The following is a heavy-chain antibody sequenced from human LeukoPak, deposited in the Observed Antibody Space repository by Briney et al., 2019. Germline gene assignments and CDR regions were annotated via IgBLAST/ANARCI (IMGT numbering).Heavy chain of an antibody. J-gene: IGHJ4*02. V-gene: IGHV3-30*02. Sequence: GGSLRLSCAASGFTFSSYGMHWVRQAPGKGLEWVAFIRYDGSNKYYADSVKGRFTISRDNSKNTLYLQMNSLRAEDTAVYYCAKVERYSSGPWTVGFDYWGQGTLVTVSS. CDR1: GFTFSSYG. D-gene: IGHD6-19*01. CDR3: AKVERYSSGPWTVGFDY. CDR2: IRYDGSNK.